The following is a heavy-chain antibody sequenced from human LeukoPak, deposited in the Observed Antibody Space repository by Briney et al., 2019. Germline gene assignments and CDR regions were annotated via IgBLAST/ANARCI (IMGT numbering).Heavy chain of an antibody. Sequence: SETLSLTCAVSGGSITSYYWTWIRQPAGKGLEWIGRIYTSGNTNYNPSLKSRVTMSLDTSKNQFSLKLSSVTAADTAVYYCATPKLRYFDWLPNYYYYGMDVWGKGTTVTVS. J-gene: IGHJ6*04. CDR3: ATPKLRYFDWLPNYYYYGMDV. V-gene: IGHV4-4*07. CDR1: GGSITSYY. D-gene: IGHD3-9*01. CDR2: IYTSGNT.